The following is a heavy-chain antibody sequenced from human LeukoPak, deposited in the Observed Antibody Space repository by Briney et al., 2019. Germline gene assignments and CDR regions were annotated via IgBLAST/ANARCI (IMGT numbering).Heavy chain of an antibody. CDR1: GFTFGDYG. CDR3: ARAQTYGDYRLLLDY. CDR2: SNWNGDST. D-gene: IGHD4-17*01. J-gene: IGHJ4*02. V-gene: IGHV3-20*04. Sequence: PGESLRLSCAASGFTFGDYGMSWVRQAPGKGLEWVSGSNWNGDSTGYADSVKGRFTISRDNAKKSLYLQMNSLRAEDTALYYCARAQTYGDYRLLLDYWGQGTLVTVSS.